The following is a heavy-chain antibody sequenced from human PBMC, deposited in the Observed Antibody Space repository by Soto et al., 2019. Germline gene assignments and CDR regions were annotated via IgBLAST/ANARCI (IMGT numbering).Heavy chain of an antibody. CDR2: IYYSGST. V-gene: IGHV4-39*01. CDR3: ATSLLNIVVVPAAMSGYYFDY. J-gene: IGHJ4*02. CDR1: GGSISSSSYY. Sequence: ETLSLTCTVSGGSISSSSYYWGWIRQPPGKGLEWIGSIYYSGSTYYNPSLKSRVTISVDTSKNQFSLKLSSVTAADTAVYYCATSLLNIVVVPAAMSGYYFDYWGQGTLVTVSS. D-gene: IGHD2-2*01.